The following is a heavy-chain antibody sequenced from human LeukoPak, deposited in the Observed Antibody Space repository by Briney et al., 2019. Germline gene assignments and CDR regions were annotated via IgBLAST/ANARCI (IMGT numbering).Heavy chain of an antibody. CDR1: GYSIRSSNW. D-gene: IGHD6-13*01. CDR3: ARRNGYPFDI. V-gene: IGHV4-28*01. CDR2: IFYSGST. Sequence: SETLSLTCAVSGYSIRSSNWWGWIRQPPGKGLEWIGYIFYSGSTYYNPSLKSRVTMSVDTSKNQFSLKLSSVTAVDTAVYYCARRNGYPFDIWGQGTMVTVSS. J-gene: IGHJ3*02.